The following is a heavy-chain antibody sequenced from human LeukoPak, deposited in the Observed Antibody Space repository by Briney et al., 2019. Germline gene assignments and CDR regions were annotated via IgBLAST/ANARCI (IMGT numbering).Heavy chain of an antibody. D-gene: IGHD3-22*01. V-gene: IGHV3-30*18. CDR2: ISYDGSNK. Sequence: GRSLRLSCAASGFTFSSYGMHWVRQAPGKGLEWVAVISYDGSNKYYADSVKGRFTISRDNSKNTLYLQMNSLRAEDTAVYYCAKPDSSGYWSNFYYYGMDVWGQGTTVTVSS. CDR3: AKPDSSGYWSNFYYYGMDV. CDR1: GFTFSSYG. J-gene: IGHJ6*02.